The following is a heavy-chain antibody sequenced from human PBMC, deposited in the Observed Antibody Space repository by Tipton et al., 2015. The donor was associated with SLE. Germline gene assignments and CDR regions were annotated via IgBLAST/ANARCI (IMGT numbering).Heavy chain of an antibody. J-gene: IGHJ4*02. CDR3: AKVRYPLYGSGSLTVVYFDY. CDR1: GFTFSSYA. V-gene: IGHV3-23*01. Sequence: SLRLSCAASGFTFSSYAMSWVRQAPGKGLEWVSAISGSGGSTYYADSVKGRFTISRDNSKNTLYLQMNSLRAEDTAVYYCAKVRYPLYGSGSLTVVYFDYGGRGTLVTVSS. D-gene: IGHD3-10*01. CDR2: ISGSGGST.